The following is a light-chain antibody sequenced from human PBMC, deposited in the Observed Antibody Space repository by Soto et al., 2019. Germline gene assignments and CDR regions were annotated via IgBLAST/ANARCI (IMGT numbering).Light chain of an antibody. CDR1: QTISIW. V-gene: IGKV1-5*01. CDR2: DVS. CDR3: QQYHSYRT. Sequence: DIQITQSPATVSASVGDRVTITCRARQTISIWLAWYQQKPGKAPKLLMYDVSSLESGVPSRFSGSGSGTEFTLTISSLQSDDFATYYCQQYHSYRTFGQGTKVDIK. J-gene: IGKJ1*01.